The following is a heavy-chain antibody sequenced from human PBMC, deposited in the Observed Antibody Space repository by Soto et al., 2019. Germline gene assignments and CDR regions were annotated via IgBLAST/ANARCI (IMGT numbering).Heavy chain of an antibody. D-gene: IGHD4-17*01. CDR2: ISSSSSYI. Sequence: EVQLVESGGGLVKPGGSLRLSCAASGFTFSSYSMNWVRQAPGKGLEWVSSISSSSSYIYYADSVKGRITISRDNAKNSLYLQMNSLRAEDTAVYYCASAVTTVTRPVDYWGQGTLVTVSS. CDR3: ASAVTTVTRPVDY. CDR1: GFTFSSYS. J-gene: IGHJ4*02. V-gene: IGHV3-21*01.